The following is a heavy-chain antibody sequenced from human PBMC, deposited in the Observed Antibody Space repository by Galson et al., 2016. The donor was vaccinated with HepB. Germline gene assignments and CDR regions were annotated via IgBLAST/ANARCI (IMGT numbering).Heavy chain of an antibody. CDR1: GFTFSTFS. Sequence: SLRLSCAGSGFTFSTFSMNWVRQAPGKGLEWVSSISSTSHSIYYADSVKGRFTISRDNAKSSVFLQMDSLGAEDTAMYFCAREDSSNWPYFDYWGRGALVTVSS. J-gene: IGHJ4*02. V-gene: IGHV3-21*06. D-gene: IGHD6-13*01. CDR2: ISSTSHSI. CDR3: AREDSSNWPYFDY.